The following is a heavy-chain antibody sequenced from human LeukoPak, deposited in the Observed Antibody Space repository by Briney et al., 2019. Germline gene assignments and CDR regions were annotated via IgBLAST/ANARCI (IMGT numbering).Heavy chain of an antibody. V-gene: IGHV3-48*03. CDR1: GFTFSSYE. J-gene: IGHJ4*02. CDR3: AGSWYEFDY. D-gene: IGHD6-13*01. Sequence: PGGSLRLSCAASGFTFSSYEMNWVRQAPGKGLEWVSYISSSGSTIYYADSVKGRFTISRDNAKNSLYLQMNSLRAEDTAVYYCAGSWYEFDYWGRGTLVTVSS. CDR2: ISSSGSTI.